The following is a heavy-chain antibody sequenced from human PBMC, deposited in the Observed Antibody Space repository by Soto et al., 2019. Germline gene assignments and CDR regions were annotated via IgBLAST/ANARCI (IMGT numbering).Heavy chain of an antibody. Sequence: QVQLVESGGGVVQPGRSLRLSCAASGFTFSSYGMHWVRQAPGKGLEWVAVIWDDGSNKYYADSVKGRFTISRDNSKNRLYLQMNSLRAEDTAVYYCARDGGGMRFLEWLFFYWGQGTLVTVSS. CDR2: IWDDGSNK. V-gene: IGHV3-33*01. J-gene: IGHJ4*02. CDR1: GFTFSSYG. D-gene: IGHD3-3*01. CDR3: ARDGGGMRFLEWLFFY.